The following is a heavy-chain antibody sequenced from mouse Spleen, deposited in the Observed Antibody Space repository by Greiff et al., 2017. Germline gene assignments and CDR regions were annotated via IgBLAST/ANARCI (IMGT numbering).Heavy chain of an antibody. D-gene: IGHD2-5*01. CDR2: INPNNGGT. CDR1: GYTFTDYY. CDR3: ARDYSNFHWYFDV. V-gene: IGHV1-26*01. Sequence: EVQLQQSGPELVKPGASVKISCKASGYTFTDYYMNWVKQSHGKSLEWIGDINPNNGGTSYNQKFKGKATLTVDKSSSTAYMELRSLTSEDSAVYYCARDYSNFHWYFDVWGTGITVTVSS. J-gene: IGHJ1*03.